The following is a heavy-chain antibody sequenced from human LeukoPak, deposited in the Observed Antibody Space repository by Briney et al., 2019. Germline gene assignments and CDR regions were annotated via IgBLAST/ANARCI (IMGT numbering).Heavy chain of an antibody. D-gene: IGHD3-22*01. J-gene: IGHJ4*02. CDR3: ARDGRYYDSSGYYRINFDY. CDR1: GGTFSSYA. CDR2: IIPIFGTA. Sequence: SVKVSCKASGGTFSSYAISWVRQAPGQGLEWMGRIIPIFGTANYAQKFQGRVTITTDESTSTAYMELSSLRSEDTAVYYCARDGRYYDSSGYYRINFDYWGQGTLVTVSS. V-gene: IGHV1-69*05.